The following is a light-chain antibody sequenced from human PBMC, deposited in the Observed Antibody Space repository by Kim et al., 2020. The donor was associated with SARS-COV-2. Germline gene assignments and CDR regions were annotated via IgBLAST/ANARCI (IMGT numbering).Light chain of an antibody. CDR3: QQRSNWPS. V-gene: IGKV3-11*01. CDR1: QSVRSY. Sequence: EIVLTQSPATLSLSPGERATLSCRASQSVRSYLAWYQQKPGQAPRLLIYDASSRATGIPARFSGSGSGTDFTLTISSLEPEDFAVYYCQQRSNWPSFGGGTKVDIK. J-gene: IGKJ4*01. CDR2: DAS.